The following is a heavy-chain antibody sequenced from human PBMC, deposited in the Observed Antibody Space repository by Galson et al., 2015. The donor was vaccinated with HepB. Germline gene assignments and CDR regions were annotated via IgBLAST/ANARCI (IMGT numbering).Heavy chain of an antibody. V-gene: IGHV1-69*10. D-gene: IGHD3/OR15-3a*01. Sequence: SVKVSCKASGGTFSSYAISWVRQAPGQGLEWVGGIIPILGIANYAQKFQGRVTITADKSTSTAYMELSSLRSEDTAVYYCARGFRWTHSYYYMDVWGKGTTVTVSS. CDR1: GGTFSSYA. J-gene: IGHJ6*03. CDR3: ARGFRWTHSYYYMDV. CDR2: IIPILGIA.